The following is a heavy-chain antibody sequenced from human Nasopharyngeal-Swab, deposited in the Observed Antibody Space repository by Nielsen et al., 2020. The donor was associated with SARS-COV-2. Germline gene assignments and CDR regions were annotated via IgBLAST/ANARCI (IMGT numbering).Heavy chain of an antibody. CDR2: INPYSGGT. CDR1: RYTFTDYY. J-gene: IGHJ4*02. D-gene: IGHD3-10*01. V-gene: IGHV1-2*06. Sequence: ASVKVSCKASRYTFTDYYIHWVRQAPGQGLEWMGRINPYSGGTNYAQKFQGRVTMTRDTSINTAYMELRSDDTAVYYCARTLVSTFDSGTYWTINYWGQGTLVTVSS. CDR3: ARTLVSTFDSGTYWTINY.